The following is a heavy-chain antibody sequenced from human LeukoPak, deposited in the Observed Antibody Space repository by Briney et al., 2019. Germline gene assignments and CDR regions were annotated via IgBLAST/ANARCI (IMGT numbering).Heavy chain of an antibody. D-gene: IGHD3-16*01. Sequence: GGSLRLSCAASGFTFTNYWMHWVRQVPGEGLMWLSRINSDGSTTSYAGSVKGRFTISRDNAKNTLYLQLNTLRVEDTAVYYCTRETWGGLDYWGQGTLVSVSS. V-gene: IGHV3-74*01. J-gene: IGHJ4*02. CDR1: GFTFTNYW. CDR3: TRETWGGLDY. CDR2: INSDGSTT.